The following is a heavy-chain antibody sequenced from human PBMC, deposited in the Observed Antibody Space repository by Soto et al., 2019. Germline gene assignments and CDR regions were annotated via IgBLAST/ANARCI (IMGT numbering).Heavy chain of an antibody. Sequence: QLQLVQSGAEVKKPGSSVKVSCKASGGTFSSYAVTWVRQAPGQGPEWMGDIIPIFGTPTYAQKFQGRVKISADESTSTAYMELRSLRFEDTAMYYWARERPQDRYFDIWGRGTLVTVSS. CDR3: ARERPQDRYFDI. V-gene: IGHV1-69*01. CDR1: GGTFSSYA. J-gene: IGHJ2*01. CDR2: IIPIFGTP.